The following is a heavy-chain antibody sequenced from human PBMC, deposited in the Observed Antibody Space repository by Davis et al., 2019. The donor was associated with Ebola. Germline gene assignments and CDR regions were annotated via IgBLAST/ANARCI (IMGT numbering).Heavy chain of an antibody. CDR2: IVVGSGNT. Sequence: SVKVSCKASGYTFTGYYMHWVRQAPGQGLEWIGWIVVGSGNTNYAQKFQERVTITRDMSTSTAYMELSSLRSEDTAVYYCAATRAVAGKRGGDYWGQGTLVTVSS. D-gene: IGHD6-19*01. CDR1: GYTFTGYY. J-gene: IGHJ4*02. V-gene: IGHV1-58*02. CDR3: AATRAVAGKRGGDY.